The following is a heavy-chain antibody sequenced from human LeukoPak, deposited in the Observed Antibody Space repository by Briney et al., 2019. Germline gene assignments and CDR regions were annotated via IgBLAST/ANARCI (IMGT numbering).Heavy chain of an antibody. CDR1: GGSISSYY. CDR3: ASMITFGGVIVNPHDAFDI. CDR2: IYYSGST. J-gene: IGHJ3*02. V-gene: IGHV4-59*08. D-gene: IGHD3-16*02. Sequence: PSETLSLTCTVSGGSISSYYWGWVRQPPGKGLGWIGYIYYSGSTNYNLSLKSRLTISVDTSKNQFSLKLSSVTAADTAVYYCASMITFGGVIVNPHDAFDIWGQGTMVTVSS.